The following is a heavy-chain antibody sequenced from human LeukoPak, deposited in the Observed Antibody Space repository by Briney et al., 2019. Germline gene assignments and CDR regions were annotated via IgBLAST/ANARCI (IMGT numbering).Heavy chain of an antibody. CDR3: TGFGEGY. CDR1: GFTFSNAW. J-gene: IGHJ4*02. CDR2: IKSKNHGGTI. Sequence: GGSLRLSCAASGFTFSNAWMSWVRQAPGKGLEWVGLIKSKNHGGTIDYAEPVKGRFTISRDDSKNTLYLQMNSLKTEDTAVYYCTGFGEGYWGQGTPVTVSP. V-gene: IGHV3-15*01. D-gene: IGHD3-10*01.